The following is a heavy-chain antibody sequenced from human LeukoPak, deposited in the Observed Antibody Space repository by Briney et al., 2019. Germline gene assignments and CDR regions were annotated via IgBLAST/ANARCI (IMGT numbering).Heavy chain of an antibody. CDR3: ARDWGHCSGGSCYSAWYLDL. CDR1: GGSISSHY. V-gene: IGHV4-59*11. J-gene: IGHJ2*01. CDR2: MYYSGST. Sequence: PTETLSLTCTVSGGSISSHYWSWIRQPPGKGLEWIGYMYYSGSTTYNPPLKSRVPISVDTSKNQFSLKLTSVTAADTAVYYCARDWGHCSGGSCYSAWYLDLWGRGTLVSVSS. D-gene: IGHD2-15*01.